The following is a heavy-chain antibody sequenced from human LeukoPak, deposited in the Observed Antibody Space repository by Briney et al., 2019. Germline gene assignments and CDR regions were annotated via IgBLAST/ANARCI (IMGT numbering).Heavy chain of an antibody. Sequence: ASVKVSCKASGYTFTKNAMNWVRQAPGQGLEWMGWVSTYNGDTKYAQNFQDRVTMTTDTSTSTAYMELRSLRSDDTAVYYCARDEYSSSSTFDYWGQGTLVTVSS. J-gene: IGHJ4*02. CDR1: GYTFTKNA. CDR2: VSTYNGDT. D-gene: IGHD6-6*01. CDR3: ARDEYSSSSTFDY. V-gene: IGHV1-18*01.